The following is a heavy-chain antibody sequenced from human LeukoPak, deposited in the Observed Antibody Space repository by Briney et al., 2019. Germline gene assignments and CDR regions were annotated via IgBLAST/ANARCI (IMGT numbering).Heavy chain of an antibody. V-gene: IGHV1-69*01. Sequence: ASVKVSCKASGGTFSSYAISWVRQAPGQGLEWMGGIIPIFGTANYAQKFQGRVTITADESTSTAYMELSSLKSEDTAVYYCARPIIAARLGEVAFDIWGQGTMVTVSS. CDR3: ARPIIAARLGEVAFDI. CDR1: GGTFSSYA. D-gene: IGHD6-6*01. CDR2: IIPIFGTA. J-gene: IGHJ3*02.